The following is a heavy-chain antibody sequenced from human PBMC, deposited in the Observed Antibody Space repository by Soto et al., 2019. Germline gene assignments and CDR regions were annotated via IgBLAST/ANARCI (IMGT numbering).Heavy chain of an antibody. V-gene: IGHV3-23*01. CDR1: GFTFRNYA. CDR3: AKDAISGDGIWLMDS. J-gene: IGHJ5*02. CDR2: LLRSGSSA. Sequence: GGSLRLSCAASGFTFRNYAMTWARQAPGKGLEWVSSLLRSGSSAYYADSVRGRFTISSDTSANSLYLQMDNLRAEDTAIYYYAKDAISGDGIWLMDSWGQGTVVTVSS. D-gene: IGHD4-17*01.